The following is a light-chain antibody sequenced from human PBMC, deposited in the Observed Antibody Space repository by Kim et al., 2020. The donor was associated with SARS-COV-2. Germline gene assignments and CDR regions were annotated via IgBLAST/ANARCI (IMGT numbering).Light chain of an antibody. CDR2: LAS. Sequence: SESVVDRVTITCRASQGINTYMAWYQQRPGKAPKLLIYLASTLESGVPPRFSGSGFGTEFTLTINSLQPDDFATYYCQHYVRFPYTFGQGTKLEI. CDR1: QGINTY. J-gene: IGKJ2*01. CDR3: QHYVRFPYT. V-gene: IGKV1-5*03.